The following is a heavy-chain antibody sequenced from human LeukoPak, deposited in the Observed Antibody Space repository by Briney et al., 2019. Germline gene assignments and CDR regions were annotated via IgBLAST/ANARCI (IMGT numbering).Heavy chain of an antibody. V-gene: IGHV4-39*01. CDR2: INYSGTT. D-gene: IGHD1-1*01. CDR1: SGSFSSSSYF. Sequence: EASETLSLTCTVSSGSFSSSSYFCGWIRQPPGMGLEWIATINYSGTTYYNPSLKRRVTTSVDTSRNQFSLKLNSVTAADTAVYYCARLRGGVQLWGDWGQGALVTVSS. J-gene: IGHJ4*01. CDR3: ARLRGGVQLWGD.